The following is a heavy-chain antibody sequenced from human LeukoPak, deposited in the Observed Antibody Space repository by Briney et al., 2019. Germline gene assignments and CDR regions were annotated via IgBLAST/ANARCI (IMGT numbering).Heavy chain of an antibody. V-gene: IGHV3-23*01. J-gene: IGHJ3*02. CDR2: ISGSGGST. D-gene: IGHD2-15*01. CDR1: GFTFSSYA. CDR3: ALDIVVVVAAQKDAFDI. Sequence: GGSLRLSCAASGFTFSSYAMSWVRQAPGKGLEWVSAISGSGGSTYYADSVKGRFTISRDNAKNSLYLQMNSLRAEDTAVYYCALDIVVVVAAQKDAFDIWGQGTMVTVSS.